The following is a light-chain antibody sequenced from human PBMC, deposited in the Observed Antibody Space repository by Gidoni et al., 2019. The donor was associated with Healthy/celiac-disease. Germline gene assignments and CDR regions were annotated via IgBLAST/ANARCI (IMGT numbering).Light chain of an antibody. CDR2: WAS. CDR3: QQYYSTLT. Sequence: DIVMTHSPDSLAVSLGERATINCKSSQSVLYSSNNKNYLAWYQQKPGQPPKLLIYWASTRESGVPDRFSGSGSGTDFTLTISSLQAEDVAVYYCQQYYSTLTFGPGTKVEIK. CDR1: QSVLYSSNNKNY. V-gene: IGKV4-1*01. J-gene: IGKJ3*01.